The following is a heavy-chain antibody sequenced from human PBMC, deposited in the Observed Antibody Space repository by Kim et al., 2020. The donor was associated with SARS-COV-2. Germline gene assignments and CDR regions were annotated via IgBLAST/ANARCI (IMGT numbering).Heavy chain of an antibody. V-gene: IGHV3-74*01. CDR2: ITSDGSSK. Sequence: GGSLRLSFAASGFTFSDYWMHWVRQAPGKGLVWVSRITSDGSSKGYADSVKGRFTISRDNAKSTLYLQMNSLKDEDTAVYYCATNRYCSGGNCYWGQGTLVTVSS. CDR1: GFTFSDYW. CDR3: ATNRYCSGGNCY. D-gene: IGHD2-15*01. J-gene: IGHJ4*02.